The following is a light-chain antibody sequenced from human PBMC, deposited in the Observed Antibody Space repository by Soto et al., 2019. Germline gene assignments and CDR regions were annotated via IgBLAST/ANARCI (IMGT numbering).Light chain of an antibody. CDR2: EVS. V-gene: IGLV2-14*01. J-gene: IGLJ1*01. CDR1: SSDVGGYNY. Sequence: QSVLTQPASVSGSPGQSITISCTGTSSDVGGYNYVSWYQQHPGKAPKLMIYEVSNRPSGVSNRFSGSKSGNTASLTISGLQAEDEADYYCSSYTSSCTLHVFGTGTKVTVL. CDR3: SSYTSSCTLHV.